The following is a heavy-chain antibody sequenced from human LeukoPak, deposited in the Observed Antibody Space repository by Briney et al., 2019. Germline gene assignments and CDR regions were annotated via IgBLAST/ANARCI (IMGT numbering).Heavy chain of an antibody. J-gene: IGHJ4*02. V-gene: IGHV4-34*01. CDR2: INHSAST. Sequence: SETLSLTCAVYGGSFSGYYWSWIRPPPGKRLEWIGEINHSASTNYNPSLKGRLTISVDTSKNQFSLKLSYVTAADTSVYYCARGIYGYEVDWGQGTLVTVSS. CDR3: ARGIYGYEVD. CDR1: GGSFSGYY. D-gene: IGHD5-12*01.